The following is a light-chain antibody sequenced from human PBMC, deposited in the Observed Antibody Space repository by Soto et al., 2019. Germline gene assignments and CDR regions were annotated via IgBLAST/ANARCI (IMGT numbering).Light chain of an antibody. CDR3: QQYNDWPLT. J-gene: IGKJ1*01. V-gene: IGKV3-15*01. CDR1: QSVSSN. Sequence: EIVMTQSPVPPFVSPGAMATLSCRASQSVSSNLAWYQQKPGQAPSLLIYGAFTRATGIPARFSGTGSGTEFTLTISSLQSEDFALYYCQQYNDWPLTFGQGTKVDIK. CDR2: GAF.